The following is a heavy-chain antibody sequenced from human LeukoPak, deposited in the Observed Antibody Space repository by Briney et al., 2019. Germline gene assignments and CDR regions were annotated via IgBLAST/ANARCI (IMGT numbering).Heavy chain of an antibody. CDR3: VTTSQGYQLLFDY. Sequence: PGESLKISCKGSGYSFTSYWIGWVRQMPGKGLEWMGIIYPGDSDTRYSPSFQGQVTISADKSISTAYLQWSSLKASDTAMYYCVTTSQGYQLLFDYWGQGTLVTVSS. D-gene: IGHD2-2*01. CDR2: IYPGDSDT. J-gene: IGHJ4*02. V-gene: IGHV5-51*01. CDR1: GYSFTSYW.